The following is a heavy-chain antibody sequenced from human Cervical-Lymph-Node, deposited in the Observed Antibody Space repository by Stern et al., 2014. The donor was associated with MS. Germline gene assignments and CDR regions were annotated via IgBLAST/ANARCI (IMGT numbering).Heavy chain of an antibody. D-gene: IGHD6-19*01. CDR2: INPNSGGT. Sequence: VQLGESGAEVKKPGAAVKVSCKASGNTFTGYYMHWGRQAPGKGLEWMGWINPNSGGTIYAQKFQGWVTMTRDTSISTAYMELSRLRSDDTAVYYCARSPPSGWCPDYWGQGTLVTVSS. CDR3: ARSPPSGWCPDY. V-gene: IGHV1-2*04. CDR1: GNTFTGYY. J-gene: IGHJ4*02.